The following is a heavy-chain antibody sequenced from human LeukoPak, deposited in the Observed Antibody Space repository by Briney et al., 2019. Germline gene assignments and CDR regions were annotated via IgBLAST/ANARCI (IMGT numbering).Heavy chain of an antibody. CDR2: ISSSSSYI. V-gene: IGHV3-21*01. D-gene: IGHD1-26*01. CDR3: ARAIGARWELLGAFDF. Sequence: GGSLRLSCAASGFTFNSYSMNWVRQAPGKGLEWVSSISSSSSYIYYADSVKGRFIISRDNAKNSLYLQMNSLRAEDTAVYYCARAIGARWELLGAFDFWGQGTMVTVSS. CDR1: GFTFNSYS. J-gene: IGHJ3*01.